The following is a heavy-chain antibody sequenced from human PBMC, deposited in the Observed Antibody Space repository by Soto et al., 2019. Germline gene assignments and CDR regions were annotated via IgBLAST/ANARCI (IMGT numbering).Heavy chain of an antibody. V-gene: IGHV1-18*01. D-gene: IGHD3-9*01. CDR3: ARHPGSLTSENWFDP. CDR2: ISTYSGDT. CDR1: GYTFFTYD. Sequence: QVHLVQSGVEVKTPGASVKVSCQASGYTFFTYDISWVRQAPGQGLEWMGWISTYSGDTKYAQKFQGRVTMTTDTHTTTAYLELRSLRSDATAVYYCARHPGSLTSENWFDPWGQGTLVTVSP. J-gene: IGHJ5*02.